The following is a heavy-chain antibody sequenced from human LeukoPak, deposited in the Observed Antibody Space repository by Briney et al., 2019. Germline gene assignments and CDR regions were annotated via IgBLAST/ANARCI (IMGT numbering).Heavy chain of an antibody. D-gene: IGHD3-16*02. V-gene: IGHV3-21*01. CDR3: AIPESYDYVWGSYRNDAIDI. J-gene: IGHJ3*02. CDR1: GFTFSSYG. Sequence: GGSLRLSCAASGFTFSSYGMNWVRQAPGKGLEWVSSISSSSSYIYYADSVKGRFTISRDNAKNSLYLQMNSLRAEDTAVYYCAIPESYDYVWGSYRNDAIDIWGQGTMVTVSS. CDR2: ISSSSSYI.